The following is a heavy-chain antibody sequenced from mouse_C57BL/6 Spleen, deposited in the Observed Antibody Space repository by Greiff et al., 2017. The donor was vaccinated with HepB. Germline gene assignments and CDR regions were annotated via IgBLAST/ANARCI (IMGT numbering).Heavy chain of an antibody. J-gene: IGHJ4*01. D-gene: IGHD1-1*01. CDR2: IYPNNGGN. CDR3: ARSVYDGSRYAMDY. Sequence: EVQLQQSGPELVKPGASVKMSCKASGYTFTDYYMPWVKQSHGKSLEWIGYIYPNNGGNGYNQKFQGQATLTVDKYSSTAYMELRSLTSEDSAVYYGARSVYDGSRYAMDYWGQGTSVTVSA. V-gene: IGHV1-34*01. CDR1: GYTFTDYY.